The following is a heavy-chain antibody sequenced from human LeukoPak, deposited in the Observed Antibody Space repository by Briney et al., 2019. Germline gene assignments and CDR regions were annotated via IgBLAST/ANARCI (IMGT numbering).Heavy chain of an antibody. J-gene: IGHJ5*01. CDR2: IYHSGST. D-gene: IGHD2-2*02. CDR3: TRALSYVIVAEPAAIPGCFDP. CDR1: GYSISSGYY. Sequence: PSETLSLTCTVSGYSISSGYYWGWIRQPPGKGLEWIGSIYHSGSTYYNPSLKSRVTISVDTSKNQFSLTLSSGTAGDTAVSYCTRALSYVIVAEPAAIPGCFDPGGQGTLVTVSS. V-gene: IGHV4-38-2*02.